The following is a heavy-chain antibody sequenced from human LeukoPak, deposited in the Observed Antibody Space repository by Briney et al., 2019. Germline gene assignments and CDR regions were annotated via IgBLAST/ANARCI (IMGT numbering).Heavy chain of an antibody. CDR1: GGSISSYY. J-gene: IGHJ4*02. D-gene: IGHD1-1*01. CDR3: AKIQRPPSVSYLVY. V-gene: IGHV4-59*01. CDR2: IYYSGST. Sequence: SETLSLTCTVSGGSISSYYWSWIRQPPGKGLEWIGYIYYSGSTNYNPSLKSRVTISVDTSKNQISLKLSPVTAAATALFYWAKIQRPPSVSYLVYGGRGTRVAVPS.